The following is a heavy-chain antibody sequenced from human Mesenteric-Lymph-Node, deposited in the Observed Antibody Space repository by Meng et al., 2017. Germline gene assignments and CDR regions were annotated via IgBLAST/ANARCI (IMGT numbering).Heavy chain of an antibody. CDR1: GGSISSGDYY. J-gene: IGHJ4*02. Sequence: QGQPTESAQGLVKPSQTPSLTRTVSGGSISSGDYYWSWIRQPPGKGLEWIGYISYSGSTYYNPSLKSRVTISVDTSKTQFSLKLSSVTAADTAVYYCARTHFYDSSNYGFDYWGQGTLVTVSS. D-gene: IGHD3-22*01. CDR2: ISYSGST. CDR3: ARTHFYDSSNYGFDY. V-gene: IGHV4-30-4*01.